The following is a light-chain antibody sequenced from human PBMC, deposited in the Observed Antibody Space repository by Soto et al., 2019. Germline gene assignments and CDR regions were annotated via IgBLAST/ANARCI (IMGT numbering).Light chain of an antibody. CDR3: QSYDDSLSGVV. V-gene: IGLV1-40*01. J-gene: IGLJ2*01. CDR2: DNN. CDR1: SPNIGAGFA. Sequence: QSVLTQPPSVSGAPGQRVTVSCTGRSPNIGAGFAVYWYQQLPGTAPKLLIYDNNNRPSGVPDRFSGSKSGTSASLAITGLQAEDEADYYCQSYDDSLSGVVFGGGTKVTVL.